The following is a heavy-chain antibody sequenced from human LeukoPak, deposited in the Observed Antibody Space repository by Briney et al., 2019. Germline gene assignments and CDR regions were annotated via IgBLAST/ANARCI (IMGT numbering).Heavy chain of an antibody. D-gene: IGHD3-22*01. CDR2: IIPIFGTA. CDR3: ARVDSSGYFSSYGMDV. CDR1: GGTFSSYA. Sequence: ASVKVSCKASGGTFSSYAITWVRQAPGQGLEWIGGIIPIFGTANYAQKFQGRVTITTDESTSTAYMELSSLRSEDTAVYYCARVDSSGYFSSYGMDVWGQGTTVTVSS. J-gene: IGHJ6*02. V-gene: IGHV1-69*05.